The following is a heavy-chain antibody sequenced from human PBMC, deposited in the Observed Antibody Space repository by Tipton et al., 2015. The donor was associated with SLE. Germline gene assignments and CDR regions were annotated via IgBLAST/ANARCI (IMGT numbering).Heavy chain of an antibody. V-gene: IGHV4-39*07. CDR2: INHSGST. CDR1: GGSISSSSYY. Sequence: TLSLTCTVSGGSISSSSYYWGWIRQPPGKGLEWIGEINHSGSTNYNPSLKSRVTISVDTSKNQFSLKLNSVTAADTAVYYCARGPVTGNDAFDIWGQGTIVTVSS. D-gene: IGHD2-8*02. CDR3: ARGPVTGNDAFDI. J-gene: IGHJ3*02.